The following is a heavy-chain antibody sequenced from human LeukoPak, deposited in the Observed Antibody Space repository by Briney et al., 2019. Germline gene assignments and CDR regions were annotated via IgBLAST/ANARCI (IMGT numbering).Heavy chain of an antibody. J-gene: IGHJ4*02. V-gene: IGHV3-66*01. CDR2: IYNSGGT. CDR3: ARDCSASSSDYYPLGY. CDR1: GFTVSSKY. Sequence: GGSLRLSCAASGFTVSSKYMSWVRQAPGKGLEWLSVIYNSGGTYYADSVKGRFTISRDDSKNTLYLQMNSLRVEDTAVYFCARDCSASSSDYYPLGYWGQGTLVTVSS. D-gene: IGHD3-22*01.